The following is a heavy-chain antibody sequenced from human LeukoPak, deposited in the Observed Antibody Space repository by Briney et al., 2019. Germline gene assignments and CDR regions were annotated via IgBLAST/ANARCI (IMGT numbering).Heavy chain of an antibody. J-gene: IGHJ4*02. CDR3: ARVVRIAVAGALGY. CDR2: ISAYNGNT. CDR1: GYTFTGYY. V-gene: IGHV1-18*04. Sequence: ASVKVSCKASGYTFTGYYMHWVRQAPGQGLEWMGWISAYNGNTNYAQKLQGRVTMTTDTSTSTAYMELRSLRSDDTAVYYCARVVRIAVAGALGYWGQGTLVTVSS. D-gene: IGHD6-19*01.